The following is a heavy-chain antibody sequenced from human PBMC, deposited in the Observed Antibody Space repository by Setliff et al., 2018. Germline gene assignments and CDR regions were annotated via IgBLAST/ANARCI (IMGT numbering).Heavy chain of an antibody. J-gene: IGHJ5*02. V-gene: IGHV4-39*07. Sequence: PSETLSLTCTVSGGSISSSSYYWGWIRQPPGKGLEWIGRIYVSTGSTNYSPSLKSRVSISVDRSKNQFSLNLTSVTAADTAVYYCARAGFELGQYNWFDPWGQGTLGTAPQ. D-gene: IGHD3-3*02. CDR1: GGSISSSSYY. CDR3: ARAGFELGQYNWFDP. CDR2: IYVSTGST.